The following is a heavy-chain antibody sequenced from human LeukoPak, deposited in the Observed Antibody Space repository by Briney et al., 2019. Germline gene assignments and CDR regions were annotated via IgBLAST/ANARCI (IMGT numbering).Heavy chain of an antibody. Sequence: SETLSLTCAVYGGSFSGYYWSWIRQPSGKGLEWIGEINHSGSTNYNPSLKRRVTISVDTSKNQFSLKLSSVSAADTAVYYCARGKGGAGGYYYYGMDVWGKGTTVTVSS. CDR2: INHSGST. CDR1: GGSFSGYY. V-gene: IGHV4-34*01. J-gene: IGHJ6*04. CDR3: ARGKGGAGGYYYYGMDV. D-gene: IGHD3-16*01.